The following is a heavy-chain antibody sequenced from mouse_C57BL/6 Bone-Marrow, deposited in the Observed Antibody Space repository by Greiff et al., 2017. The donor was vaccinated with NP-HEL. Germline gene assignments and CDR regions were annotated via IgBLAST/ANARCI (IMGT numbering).Heavy chain of an antibody. V-gene: IGHV5-6*01. CDR1: GFTFSSYG. J-gene: IGHJ3*01. Sequence: EVMLVESGGDLVKPGGSLKLSCAASGFTFSSYGMSWVRQTPDKRLEWVATISSGGSYTYYPDSVKGRFTISRDNAKNTLYLQMSSLKSEDTAMYYCARHVGAGGAWFAYWGQGTLVTVSA. CDR3: ARHVGAGGAWFAY. D-gene: IGHD3-3*01. CDR2: ISSGGSYT.